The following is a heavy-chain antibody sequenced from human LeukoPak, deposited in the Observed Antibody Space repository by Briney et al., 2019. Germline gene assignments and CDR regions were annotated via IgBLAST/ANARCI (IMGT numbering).Heavy chain of an antibody. CDR3: ARSPPGFPIDY. J-gene: IGHJ4*02. V-gene: IGHV4-59*01. Sequence: PSETLSLTCTVSGGSISSYYWSWIRQPPGKGLEWIGYIYYSGSTNYNPSLKSRVTISVDTSKNQFSLKLSSVTAADTAVYYCARSPPGFPIDYWGQGTLVTVSS. CDR1: GGSISSYY. CDR2: IYYSGST. D-gene: IGHD2-21*01.